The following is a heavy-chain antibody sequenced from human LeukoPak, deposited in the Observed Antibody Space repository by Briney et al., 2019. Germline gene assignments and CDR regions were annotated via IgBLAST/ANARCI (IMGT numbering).Heavy chain of an antibody. CDR1: GGSISSGGYY. V-gene: IGHV4-30-2*01. CDR3: AREAAGYGDPFDY. Sequence: SQTLSLTCTVSGGSISSGGYYWSWIRQPPGKGLEWIGDINHSGTTNYNPSLKSRVTISVDRSKNQFSLKLSSVTAADTAVYYCAREAAGYGDPFDYWGQGTLVTVSS. D-gene: IGHD4-17*01. CDR2: INHSGTT. J-gene: IGHJ4*02.